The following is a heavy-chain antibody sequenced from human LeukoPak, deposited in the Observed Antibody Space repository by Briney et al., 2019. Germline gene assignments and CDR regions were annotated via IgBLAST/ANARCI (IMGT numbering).Heavy chain of an antibody. V-gene: IGHV4-34*01. CDR2: INHSGST. CDR1: GGSFSGYY. J-gene: IGHJ4*02. Sequence: SETLSLTCAVYGGSFSGYYWSWIRQPPGKGLEWIGEINHSGSTNYNPSLKSRVTISVDTSKNQFSLKLSSVTAADTAVYYCARGVPAAMGGTTYCFDYWGQGTLVTVSS. D-gene: IGHD2-2*01. CDR3: ARGVPAAMGGTTYCFDY.